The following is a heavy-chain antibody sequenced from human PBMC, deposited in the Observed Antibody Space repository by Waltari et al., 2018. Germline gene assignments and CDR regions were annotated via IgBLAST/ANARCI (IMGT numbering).Heavy chain of an antibody. CDR2: IWFDGSDK. CDR3: AKDAFGNTYLDF. V-gene: IGHV3-30*02. Sequence: QVYLVESGGGVVQPGGSLRLSCTTSGFTFSNFGMHWVRQAPGKGLEWVALIWFDGSDKFYADSVRGRFTISRDNSARTLYLDMDSLRLDDTAMYYCAKDAFGNTYLDFWGQGTLVTVSS. D-gene: IGHD2-2*02. CDR1: GFTFSNFG. J-gene: IGHJ4*02.